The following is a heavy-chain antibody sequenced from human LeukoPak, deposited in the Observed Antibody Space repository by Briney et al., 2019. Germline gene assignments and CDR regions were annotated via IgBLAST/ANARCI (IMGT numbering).Heavy chain of an antibody. D-gene: IGHD4-17*01. J-gene: IGHJ4*02. Sequence: GGSLRLSCAASGFTFSNYGMHWVRQAPGKGLEWVSSISSRSSYIYYADSLKGRFTISRDNAKNSLYLNIHSLRAEDTAVYYCARDRADPDYGDYVFAYWGQGTLVTVSS. CDR3: ARDRADPDYGDYVFAY. V-gene: IGHV3-21*01. CDR1: GFTFSNYG. CDR2: ISSRSSYI.